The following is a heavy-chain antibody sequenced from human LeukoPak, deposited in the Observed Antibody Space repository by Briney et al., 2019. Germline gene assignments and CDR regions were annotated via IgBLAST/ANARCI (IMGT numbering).Heavy chain of an antibody. V-gene: IGHV1-69*02. D-gene: IGHD1-26*01. CDR3: ARPRSTESGSYNWFDP. CDR2: IIPFVGLT. CDR1: GGTLSSYP. J-gene: IGHJ5*02. Sequence: SVKVSCKASGGTLSSYPISWIRQAPGQGLELMGRIIPFVGLTNYAPRFQGRVTTTADKDTTTAYMELSGLTSEDTAVYYCARPRSTESGSYNWFDPWGQGTLVTVSS.